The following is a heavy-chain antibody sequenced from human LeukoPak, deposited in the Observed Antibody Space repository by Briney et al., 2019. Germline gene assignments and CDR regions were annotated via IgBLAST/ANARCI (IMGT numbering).Heavy chain of an antibody. CDR2: IIPIFGTA. Sequence: ASVKVSCKASGGTFSSYAISWVRQAPGQGLEWMGGIIPIFGTANYAQRFQGRVTITADESTGTAYMELSSLRSEDTAVYYCASPSAGVYSGYDPYDYWGQGTLVTVSS. D-gene: IGHD5-12*01. CDR1: GGTFSSYA. V-gene: IGHV1-69*13. CDR3: ASPSAGVYSGYDPYDY. J-gene: IGHJ4*02.